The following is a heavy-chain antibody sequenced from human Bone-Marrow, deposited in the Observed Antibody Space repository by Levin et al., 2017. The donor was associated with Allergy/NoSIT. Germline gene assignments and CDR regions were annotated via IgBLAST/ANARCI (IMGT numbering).Heavy chain of an antibody. CDR3: AKDGGRGYSYGYFDY. Sequence: GGSLRLSCAASGFTFSSYGMHWVRQAPGKGLEWVAVISYDGSNKYYADSVKGRFTISRDNSKNTLYLQMNSLRAEDTAVYYCAKDGGRGYSYGYFDYWGQGTLVTVSS. D-gene: IGHD5-18*01. CDR1: GFTFSSYG. V-gene: IGHV3-30*18. J-gene: IGHJ4*02. CDR2: ISYDGSNK.